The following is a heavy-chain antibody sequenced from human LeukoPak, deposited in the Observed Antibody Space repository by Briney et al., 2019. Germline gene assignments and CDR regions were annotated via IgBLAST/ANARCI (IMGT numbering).Heavy chain of an antibody. CDR1: GFTFSTYS. V-gene: IGHV3-23*01. D-gene: IGHD3-10*01. Sequence: PGGSLRLSCAASGFTFSTYSMSWLRQAPGKGLEWVSAISGSGGGGTYYADSVRGRFTISRDNSKNTLYLQMNSLTADDTAVYYCAAKGLSGSGTYYWGQGSLVTVSS. CDR3: AAKGLSGSGTYY. J-gene: IGHJ4*02. CDR2: ISGSGGGGT.